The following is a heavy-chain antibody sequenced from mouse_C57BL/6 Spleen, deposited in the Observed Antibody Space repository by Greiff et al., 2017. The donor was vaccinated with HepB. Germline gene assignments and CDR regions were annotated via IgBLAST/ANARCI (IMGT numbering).Heavy chain of an antibody. J-gene: IGHJ4*01. D-gene: IGHD2-4*01. V-gene: IGHV1-9*01. CDR3: ARRGFYYDYPYAMDY. CDR1: GNTFTGYW. CDR2: ILPGSGST. Sequence: QVQLQQSGAELMKPGASVKLSCKATGNTFTGYWIEWVQQRPGHGLEWIGEILPGSGSTNYNEKFKGKATFTANTSSNTAYMQLSSLTTDDSAIYYCARRGFYYDYPYAMDYWGQGTSVTVSS.